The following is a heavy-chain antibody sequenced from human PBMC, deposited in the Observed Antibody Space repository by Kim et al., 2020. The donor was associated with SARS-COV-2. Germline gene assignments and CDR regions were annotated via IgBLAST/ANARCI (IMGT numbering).Heavy chain of an antibody. CDR1: GFTFSSYG. CDR2: ISYDGSNK. Sequence: GGSLRLSCAASGFTFSSYGMHWVRQAPGKGLEWVAVISYDGSNKYYADSVKGRFTISRDNSKNTLYLQMNSLRAEDTAVYYCAKSFQYYDFWSGYYDYWG. CDR3: AKSFQYYDFWSGYYDY. V-gene: IGHV3-30*18. D-gene: IGHD3-3*01. J-gene: IGHJ4*01.